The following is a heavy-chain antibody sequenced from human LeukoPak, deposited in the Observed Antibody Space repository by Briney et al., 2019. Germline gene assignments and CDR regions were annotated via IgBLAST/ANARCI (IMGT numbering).Heavy chain of an antibody. CDR1: GGTFSSYT. Sequence: ASVKVSCKASGGTFSSYTISWVRQAPGQGLEWMGRIIPILGIANYAQKFQGRVTITADKSTSTAYMELSSLRSEDTAVYYCARPQWGGDYRYNWFDHWGQGTLVTVSS. J-gene: IGHJ5*02. V-gene: IGHV1-69*02. D-gene: IGHD4-11*01. CDR2: IIPILGIA. CDR3: ARPQWGGDYRYNWFDH.